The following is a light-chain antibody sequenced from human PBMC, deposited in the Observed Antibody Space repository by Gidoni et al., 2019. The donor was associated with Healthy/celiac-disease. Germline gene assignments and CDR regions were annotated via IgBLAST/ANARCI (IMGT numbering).Light chain of an antibody. CDR2: AAS. J-gene: IGKJ4*01. CDR3: QQSYSTPLP. V-gene: IGKV1-39*01. CDR1: QSISSY. Sequence: IQMTQPPSSLSASVGDRVTITCRASQSISSYLNWYQQKPGKAPKLLIYAASSLQSGVPSRFSGSGSGTDFTLTISSLQPEDFATYYCQQSYSTPLPFGGGTKVEIK.